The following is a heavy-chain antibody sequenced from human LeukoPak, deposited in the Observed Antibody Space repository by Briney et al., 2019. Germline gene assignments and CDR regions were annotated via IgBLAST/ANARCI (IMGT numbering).Heavy chain of an antibody. CDR1: GYSFTNSW. CDR3: ARVQHIIAFDI. D-gene: IGHD2-21*01. Sequence: GESLKTSWQGSGYSFTNSWIGGAPRLPGKGLGWMGIIYPGDSDTRYSPSFQGQVTISADKSVSTAYLQMSSLTASDTAMYYCARVQHIIAFDIWGQGTMVTVSS. J-gene: IGHJ3*02. V-gene: IGHV5-51*01. CDR2: IYPGDSDT.